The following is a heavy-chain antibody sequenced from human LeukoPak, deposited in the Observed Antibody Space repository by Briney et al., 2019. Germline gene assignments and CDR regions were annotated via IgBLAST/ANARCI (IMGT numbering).Heavy chain of an antibody. CDR3: AIRRGYSYGEFDY. D-gene: IGHD5-18*01. V-gene: IGHV3-23*01. J-gene: IGHJ4*02. Sequence: GASLRLSCAASGFTFSSYAMSWVRQAPGKGLGWVPAISGSGGRTYYADSVKGRFTISRDNSKNTLYLQMNSLRAEDTAVCYCAIRRGYSYGEFDYWGQGTLVTVSS. CDR1: GFTFSSYA. CDR2: ISGSGGRT.